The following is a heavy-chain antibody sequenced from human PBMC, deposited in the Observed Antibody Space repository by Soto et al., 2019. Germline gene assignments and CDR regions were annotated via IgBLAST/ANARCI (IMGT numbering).Heavy chain of an antibody. CDR2: IIPIFGTA. CDR1: GGTFSSYA. J-gene: IGHJ6*02. CDR3: ASGGSGSYHYIRLYYGMDV. V-gene: IGHV1-69*01. Sequence: QVQLVQSGAEVKKPGSSVKVSCKASGGTFSSYAISWVRQAPGQGLEWMGGIIPIFGTANYAQKLQGRVTIPADQSTSTAYMELSSLRYEDTAVYYRASGGSGSYHYIRLYYGMDVWGQGTTVTVSS. D-gene: IGHD3-10*01.